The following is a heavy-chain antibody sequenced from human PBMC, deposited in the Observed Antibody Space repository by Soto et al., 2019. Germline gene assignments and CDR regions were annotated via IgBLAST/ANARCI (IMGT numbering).Heavy chain of an antibody. V-gene: IGHV1-69*12. J-gene: IGHJ6*02. CDR2: IIPIFGTA. D-gene: IGHD6-25*01. CDR1: GGTFSRYA. Sequence: QVQLVQSGAEVKKPGSSVKVSCKASGGTFSRYAISWVRQAPGRGLEWMGGIIPIFGTANYAQKFQGRVTITADEHTSTAYMELTSLRSEDTAVYYCARQGAALRDYYYGMDVWGQGPTVTVSS. CDR3: ARQGAALRDYYYGMDV.